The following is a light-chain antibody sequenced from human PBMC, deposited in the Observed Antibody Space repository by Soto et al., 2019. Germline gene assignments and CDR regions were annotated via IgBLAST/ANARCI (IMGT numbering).Light chain of an antibody. J-gene: IGKJ4*01. V-gene: IGKV3-11*01. CDR2: DAS. Sequence: EIVLTQSPATLSLSPGERATLSCRVSQSVSSYLAWYQQKPGQAPRLLIYDASNRATGIPARFSGGGSGTDFTLTISSLEPEDFAVYYCHQRSNWPPTFGGGTKVEIK. CDR3: HQRSNWPPT. CDR1: QSVSSY.